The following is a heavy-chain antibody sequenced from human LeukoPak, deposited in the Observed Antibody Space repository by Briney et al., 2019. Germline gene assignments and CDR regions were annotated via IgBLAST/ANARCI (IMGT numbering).Heavy chain of an antibody. CDR1: GFTFSSYA. Sequence: GGSLRLSCAASGFTFSSYAMHWVRQAPGKGLEWVAVISYDGRNKYYADSVKGRFTISRDNSKNTVYLQMNSLRAEDTAVYYCARETDGMDVWGQGTTVTVSS. V-gene: IGHV3-30*04. J-gene: IGHJ6*02. CDR3: ARETDGMDV. CDR2: ISYDGRNK.